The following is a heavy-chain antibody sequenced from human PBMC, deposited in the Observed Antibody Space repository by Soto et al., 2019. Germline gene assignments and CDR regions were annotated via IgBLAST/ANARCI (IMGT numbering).Heavy chain of an antibody. CDR2: INTDGSNT. V-gene: IGHV3-74*01. J-gene: IGHJ5*02. CDR1: GLTFNRYC. Sequence: XESLRLFCAASGLTFNRYCMHWVRHAPGKGLVWVSHINTDGSNTNYADSVKGRFTISRDNAKSTLFLQMNSLRDEDTAVYYCAREFCSGGNCYTYYFDPWGQGIPVTVSS. CDR3: AREFCSGGNCYTYYFDP. D-gene: IGHD2-15*01.